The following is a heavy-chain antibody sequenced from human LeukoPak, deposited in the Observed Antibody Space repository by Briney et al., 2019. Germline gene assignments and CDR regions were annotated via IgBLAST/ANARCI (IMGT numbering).Heavy chain of an antibody. CDR2: IKQDGSEK. V-gene: IGHV3-7*01. D-gene: IGHD4-17*01. Sequence: GGSLRLSCAASGSTFSSYWMSWVRQAPGKGLEWVANIKQDGSEKYYVDSVKGRFTISRDNAKNSLYLQMNSLRAEDTAVYYCARDQDYGPDYWGQGTLVTVSS. CDR1: GSTFSSYW. CDR3: ARDQDYGPDY. J-gene: IGHJ4*02.